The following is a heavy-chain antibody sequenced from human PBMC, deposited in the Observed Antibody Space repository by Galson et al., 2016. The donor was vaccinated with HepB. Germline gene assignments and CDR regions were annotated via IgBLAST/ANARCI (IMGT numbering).Heavy chain of an antibody. J-gene: IGHJ4*02. CDR2: ISGRGGRT. D-gene: IGHD6-13*01. V-gene: IGHV3-23*01. Sequence: SLRLSCAASGFTFSNYAMTWVRQAPGKGLEWVSYISGRGGRTYYADSVKGRFTISRDSSQNTLYLQMNSLRAEDTAIYHCEKLGPGGAAALRSFDYGGQGPLVTVSS. CDR1: GFTFSNYA. CDR3: EKLGPGGAAALRSFDY.